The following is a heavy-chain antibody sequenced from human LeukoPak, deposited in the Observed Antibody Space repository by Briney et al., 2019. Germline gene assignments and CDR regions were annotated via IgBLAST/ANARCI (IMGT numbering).Heavy chain of an antibody. D-gene: IGHD4-11*01. Sequence: GGSLRLSCAASGFTLSSYWMHWVRQTPGKGPVWVSRINSDGSSTSYADSAKGRFTISRDNAKNTLYLQMNSLRAEDTAVYYCARGNSHSFDYWGKGAPVTVSS. CDR1: GFTLSSYW. J-gene: IGHJ4*02. CDR2: INSDGSST. V-gene: IGHV3-74*01. CDR3: ARGNSHSFDY.